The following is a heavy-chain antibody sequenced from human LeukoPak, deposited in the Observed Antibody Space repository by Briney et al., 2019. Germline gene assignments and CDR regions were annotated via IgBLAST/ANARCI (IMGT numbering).Heavy chain of an antibody. J-gene: IGHJ3*02. V-gene: IGHV3-66*01. CDR3: ASYRYGSSFAFDI. CDR1: GFTVSTNY. Sequence: PGGSLRLSCGASGFTVSTNYMSWVRQAPGKGLEWGSIIYSGGSTYYADSVKGRFTISRNNSKNTLYLQMNSLRAEDTAVYYCASYRYGSSFAFDIWGQGTMVTVSS. D-gene: IGHD6-6*01. CDR2: IYSGGST.